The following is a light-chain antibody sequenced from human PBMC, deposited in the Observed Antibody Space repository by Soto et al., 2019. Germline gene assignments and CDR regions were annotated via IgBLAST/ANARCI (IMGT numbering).Light chain of an antibody. Sequence: QPVLTQPPSVSGASGQRVTISCTGSDSNIGAGYDVHWYQQFPGTAPKLLIYANRNRPSGVPDRFSASKSGTSASLAITGLQAEDEADYYCQSYDSSLSGREVFGGGTKLTVL. CDR1: DSNIGAGYD. CDR2: ANR. CDR3: QSYDSSLSGREV. V-gene: IGLV1-40*01. J-gene: IGLJ2*01.